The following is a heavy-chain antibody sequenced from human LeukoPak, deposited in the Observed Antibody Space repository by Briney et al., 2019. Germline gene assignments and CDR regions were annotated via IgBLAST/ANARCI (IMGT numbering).Heavy chain of an antibody. D-gene: IGHD1-14*01. Sequence: SETLSLTCAVQGASLRGSYWSWIRQPPGKGLQWIGQIDHSGSTHSIPSLKSRVTISLDTSQSQVSLKVNSVTAAVTAVYFCARGGNGWYFDLWGRGTLVTVSS. CDR3: ARGGNGWYFDL. CDR1: GASLRGSY. J-gene: IGHJ2*01. V-gene: IGHV4-34*01. CDR2: IDHSGST.